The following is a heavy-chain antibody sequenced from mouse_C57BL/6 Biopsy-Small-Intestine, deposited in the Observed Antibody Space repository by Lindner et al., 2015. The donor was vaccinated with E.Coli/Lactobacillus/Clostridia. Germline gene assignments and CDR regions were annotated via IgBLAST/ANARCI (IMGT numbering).Heavy chain of an antibody. CDR2: IIPILGIA. Sequence: SVKVSCKASGGTFSSYTISWVRQAPGQGLEWMGRIIPILGIANYAQKFQGRVTITADKSTSTAYMELSSLRSEDTAVYYCARVVIIYYYGMDVWGQGTTVTVSS. CDR1: GGTFSSYT. V-gene: IGHV1-74*01. CDR3: ARVVIIYYYGMDV. J-gene: IGHJ1*01. D-gene: IGHD1-1*01.